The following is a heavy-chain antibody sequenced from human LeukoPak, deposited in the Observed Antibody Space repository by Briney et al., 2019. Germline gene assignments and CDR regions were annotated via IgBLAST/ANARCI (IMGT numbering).Heavy chain of an antibody. J-gene: IGHJ4*02. D-gene: IGHD4-11*01. CDR2: IIPIFGTA. Sequence: ASVKVPCKASGGTFSSYAISWVRQAPGQGLEWMGGIIPIFGTANYAQKFQGRVTITADESTSTAYMELSSLRSEDTAVYYCARDLTTVTTFRHYFDYWGQGTLVTVSS. V-gene: IGHV1-69*01. CDR3: ARDLTTVTTFRHYFDY. CDR1: GGTFSSYA.